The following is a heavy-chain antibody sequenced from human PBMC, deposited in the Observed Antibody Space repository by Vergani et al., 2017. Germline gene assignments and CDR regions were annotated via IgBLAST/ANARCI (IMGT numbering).Heavy chain of an antibody. CDR3: ASDTHSGQRADR. CDR2: MYHSGST. J-gene: IGHJ5*02. CDR1: GGSMSGYY. D-gene: IGHD6-19*01. V-gene: IGHV4-59*01. Sequence: QVRLQESGPGLVKPSETLSLTCSVSGGSMSGYYWSWIRQPPGKELEWIGYMYHSGSTNYNTSLETRVTISGDTSKNQFSLKLNSVTAADTAVYYCASDTHSGQRADRWGQGILVTVTS.